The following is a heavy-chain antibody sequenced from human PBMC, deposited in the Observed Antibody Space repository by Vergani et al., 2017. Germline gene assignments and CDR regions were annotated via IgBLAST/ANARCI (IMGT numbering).Heavy chain of an antibody. V-gene: IGHV3-7*01. CDR2: IKEDGTGK. CDR1: GFSFNTYG. J-gene: IGHJ4*02. CDR3: ARGPPSEY. Sequence: VQLVETGGGVVQPGGSLRLYCATSGFSFNTYGAHWVRQAPGKGLEWVANIKEDGTGKYYVDSVKGRFTISRDNAKNSLYLQMNSLRVEDTAVYYCARGPPSEYWGQGTLVTVSS.